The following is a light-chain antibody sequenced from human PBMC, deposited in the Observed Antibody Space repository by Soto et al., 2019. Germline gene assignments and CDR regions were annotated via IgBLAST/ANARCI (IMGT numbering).Light chain of an antibody. J-gene: IGKJ3*01. CDR2: GAS. CDR3: QQFGSSPL. V-gene: IGKV3-20*01. Sequence: EIVLTQSPGTLSLSPGERATLSCRASQSVSSSYLAWYQQKLGQAPRLLIYGASSRATGIPDRFSGSGSGTDFTLTISRLEPEDFAVYYCQQFGSSPLVGPGTKVDIK. CDR1: QSVSSSY.